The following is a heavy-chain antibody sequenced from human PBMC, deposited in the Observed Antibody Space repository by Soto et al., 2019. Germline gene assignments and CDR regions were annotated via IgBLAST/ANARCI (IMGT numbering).Heavy chain of an antibody. V-gene: IGHV3-23*01. D-gene: IGHD4-4*01. CDR3: AKDSNKYSSSLRGRYFDY. CDR1: GFAFSSYV. CDR2: ISGGGSNT. Sequence: WGSLRLSCAASGFAFSSYVISFFRHSPVKWLEWVSGISGGGSNTFYADSVKGRFTISRDNSKNTLLLQMNSLGAEDTAVYYCAKDSNKYSSSLRGRYFDYWGQGIGVTVSS. J-gene: IGHJ4*02.